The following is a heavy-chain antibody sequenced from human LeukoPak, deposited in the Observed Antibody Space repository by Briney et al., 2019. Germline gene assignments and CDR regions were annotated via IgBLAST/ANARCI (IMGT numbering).Heavy chain of an antibody. V-gene: IGHV3-30*02. Sequence: GGSLRLSCAASGFTFSSYGMHWVRQAPGKGLEWVAFIRYDGSNKYYADSVKGRFTISRDNSKNTLYLQMNSLRAEDTAVYYCAKDTGFGELFVGLLDYWGQGTLVTVSS. CDR3: AKDTGFGELFVGLLDY. J-gene: IGHJ4*02. D-gene: IGHD3-10*01. CDR1: GFTFSSYG. CDR2: IRYDGSNK.